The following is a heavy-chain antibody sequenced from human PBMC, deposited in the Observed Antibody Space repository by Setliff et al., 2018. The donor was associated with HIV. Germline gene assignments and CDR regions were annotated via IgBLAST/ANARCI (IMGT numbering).Heavy chain of an antibody. D-gene: IGHD5-12*01. CDR3: ARRGAYGYDYFDY. V-gene: IGHV4-38-2*01. J-gene: IGHJ4*02. CDR1: GYSISSGYY. Sequence: SETLSLTCAVSGYSISSGYYWGWIRQPPGKGLEWIGSIFHSASTTYNPSLKSRVTISIDTSKNQFSLKLTSVTAADTAVYYCARRGAYGYDYFDYWGPGTLVPSPQ. CDR2: IFHSAST.